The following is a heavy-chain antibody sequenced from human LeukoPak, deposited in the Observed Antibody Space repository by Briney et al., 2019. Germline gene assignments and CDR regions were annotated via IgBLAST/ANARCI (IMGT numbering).Heavy chain of an antibody. CDR3: AKDGVVVAPSFDP. V-gene: IGHV3-21*01. CDR2: ISSSSSYI. J-gene: IGHJ5*02. Sequence: SGASLRLSCAASGCPFRSYSMNWVRQAPGKGLEWVSSISSSSSYIYYADSVKGRFTISRDNSKNTLYLQMNSLRAEDTAVYYCAKDGVVVAPSFDPWGQGTLVTVSS. CDR1: GCPFRSYS. D-gene: IGHD2-15*01.